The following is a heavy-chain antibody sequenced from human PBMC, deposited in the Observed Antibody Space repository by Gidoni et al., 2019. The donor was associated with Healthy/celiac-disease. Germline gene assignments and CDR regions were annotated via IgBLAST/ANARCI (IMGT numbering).Heavy chain of an antibody. Sequence: QLQLLESGPGLVMPSATLSLPCTFSGGSISSSTYYWGWIRQPPGKGLEWIGSIYYSGSTYYNQSLKSRVTISVDTSKNQLSLKLSSVTAADTAVYYCARPKGGYSSSSGWFDPWGQGTMVTVSS. CDR1: GGSISSSTYY. CDR3: ARPKGGYSSSSGWFDP. D-gene: IGHD6-6*01. CDR2: IYYSGST. J-gene: IGHJ5*02. V-gene: IGHV4-39*01.